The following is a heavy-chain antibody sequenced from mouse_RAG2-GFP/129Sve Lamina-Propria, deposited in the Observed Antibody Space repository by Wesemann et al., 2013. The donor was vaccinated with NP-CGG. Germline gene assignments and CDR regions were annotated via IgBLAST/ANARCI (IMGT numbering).Heavy chain of an antibody. CDR3: ARIRLGWYFDV. CDR1: GYTFTSYW. CDR2: INPSSGYT. V-gene: IGHV1-7*01. Sequence: QVQLQQPGAELVKPGASVKLSCKASGYTFTSYWMHWVKQRPGQGLEWIGYINPSSGYTKYNQKFKDKATLTADKSSSTAYMQLSSLTYEDSAVYYCARIRLGWYFDVWGTGTTVTVSS. J-gene: IGHJ1*03. D-gene: IGHD4-1*01.